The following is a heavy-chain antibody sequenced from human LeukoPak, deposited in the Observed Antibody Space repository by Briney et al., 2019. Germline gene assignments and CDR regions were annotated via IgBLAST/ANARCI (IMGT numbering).Heavy chain of an antibody. Sequence: GESLKISGKGSGYSFTSYWSGWVRQMPGKGLEGMGIIYPGDSDTRYSPSFQGQVTISADKSISTAYLQWSSLKASDTAMCYCARSRGSTYAPNYMDVWGKGTTVPVSS. V-gene: IGHV5-51*01. CDR3: ARSRGSTYAPNYMDV. CDR2: IYPGDSDT. D-gene: IGHD3-16*01. CDR1: GYSFTSYW. J-gene: IGHJ6*03.